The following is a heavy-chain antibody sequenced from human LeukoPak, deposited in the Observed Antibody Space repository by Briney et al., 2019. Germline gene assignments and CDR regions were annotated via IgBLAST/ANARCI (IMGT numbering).Heavy chain of an antibody. CDR1: GYTFTGYY. D-gene: IGHD3-3*01. Sequence: ASVKVSCKASGYTFTGYYMHWVRQAPGQGLEWMGWINPNSGGTNYAQKFQGRVTMTRNTSISTAYMELSSLRSEDTAVYYCARDQRDFWSGYYPVYYYYGMDVWGQGTTVTVSS. CDR3: ARDQRDFWSGYYPVYYYYGMDV. V-gene: IGHV1-2*02. J-gene: IGHJ6*02. CDR2: INPNSGGT.